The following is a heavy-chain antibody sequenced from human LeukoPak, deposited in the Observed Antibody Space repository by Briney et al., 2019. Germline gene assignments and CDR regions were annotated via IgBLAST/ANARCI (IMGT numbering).Heavy chain of an antibody. J-gene: IGHJ4*02. D-gene: IGHD3-10*01. Sequence: ASVKVSCKASGYTFTSYAMNWVRQAPGQGLEWMGWINPNSGGTNYAQKFQGRVTMTRDTSIRTAYMELSRLRSDDTAMYYCARYYIEGRCFDYWGQGTLVTVSS. CDR3: ARYYIEGRCFDY. V-gene: IGHV1-2*02. CDR2: INPNSGGT. CDR1: GYTFTSYA.